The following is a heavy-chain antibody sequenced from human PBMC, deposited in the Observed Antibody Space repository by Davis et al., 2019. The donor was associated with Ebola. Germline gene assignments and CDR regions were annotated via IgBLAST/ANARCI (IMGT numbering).Heavy chain of an antibody. V-gene: IGHV3-49*04. J-gene: IGHJ6*02. D-gene: IGHD6-6*01. CDR2: IRRKAYGGKP. CDR1: GFTFGDYA. CDR3: SRDLKHRPPSYYDGMDV. Sequence: GESLKISCSVSGFTFGDYAITWVRQAPGKGLEWVGFIRRKAYGGKPAYAASVKGRFTISRDDSRSIAYLQMDSLKIEDTAVYYCSRDLKHRPPSYYDGMDVWGQGTTVTVFS.